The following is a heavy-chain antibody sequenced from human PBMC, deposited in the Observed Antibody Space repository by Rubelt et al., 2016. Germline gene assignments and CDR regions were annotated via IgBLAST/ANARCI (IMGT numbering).Heavy chain of an antibody. Sequence: VSAISGSGGSTYYADSVKGRFTISRDNSKNTLYLQMNSLRAEDTAVYYCASCSSTSCYTSDFDYWGQGTLVTVSS. D-gene: IGHD2-2*02. V-gene: IGHV3-23*01. J-gene: IGHJ4*02. CDR3: ASCSSTSCYTSDFDY. CDR2: ISGSGGST.